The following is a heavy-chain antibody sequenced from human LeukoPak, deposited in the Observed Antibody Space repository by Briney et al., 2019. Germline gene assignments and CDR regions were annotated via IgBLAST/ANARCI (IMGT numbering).Heavy chain of an antibody. J-gene: IGHJ4*02. CDR3: VRDLILVWTPGDDFDH. CDR2: INERATII. CDR1: GFTFSNYW. V-gene: IGHV3-74*01. D-gene: IGHD3-16*01. Sequence: PGGSLRLSCAASGFTFSNYWMHWVRQAPGKGLEWVSRINERATIISYADSVKGRFTISRENARNTLYLQMNSLTAEDTAVYYCVRDLILVWTPGDDFDHWGQGTLVTVPS.